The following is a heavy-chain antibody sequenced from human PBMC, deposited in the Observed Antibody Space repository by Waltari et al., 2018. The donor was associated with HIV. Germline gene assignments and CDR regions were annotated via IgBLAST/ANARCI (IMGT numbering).Heavy chain of an antibody. Sequence: QVQLVQSGAEVKNPGASVKVSCKASGYTFTGNYIHWVRQAPGQGLEWMGRINPISGGTDYARKFQGRVTMTRDTSISTAYMELSRLRSDDTAVYFCTRIPKVGVYFDYWGQGTLVTVSS. CDR2: INPISGGT. CDR1: GYTFTGNY. CDR3: TRIPKVGVYFDY. V-gene: IGHV1-2*06. D-gene: IGHD2-2*02. J-gene: IGHJ4*02.